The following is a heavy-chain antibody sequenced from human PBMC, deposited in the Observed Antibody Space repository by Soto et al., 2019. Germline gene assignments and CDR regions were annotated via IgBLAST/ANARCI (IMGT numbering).Heavy chain of an antibody. Sequence: QVQLVESGGGVVQPGRSLRLSCAASGFTFSSYGMHWVRQAPGKGLEWVAVISYDGSNKYYADSVKGRFTISRDNSKNTLYLQMSSLRAEDTAVYYCAKLVGATTPYYYGMDVWGQGTTVTVSS. D-gene: IGHD1-26*01. CDR3: AKLVGATTPYYYGMDV. CDR1: GFTFSSYG. J-gene: IGHJ6*02. V-gene: IGHV3-30*18. CDR2: ISYDGSNK.